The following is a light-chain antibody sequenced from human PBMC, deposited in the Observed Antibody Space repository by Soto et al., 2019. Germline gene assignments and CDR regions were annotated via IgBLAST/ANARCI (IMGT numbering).Light chain of an antibody. J-gene: IGLJ1*01. CDR2: EDN. CDR1: RGSIASSY. Sequence: LTQPHSVSEYPGKTVTISCTRNRGSIASSYVQWYQQRPGSSPTTVIYEDNHRPSGVPDRFSGSIETTSNSASLTISGLKTEDEADYYCQSYDSTNPYVCGTGTKLTVL. CDR3: QSYDSTNPYV. V-gene: IGLV6-57*01.